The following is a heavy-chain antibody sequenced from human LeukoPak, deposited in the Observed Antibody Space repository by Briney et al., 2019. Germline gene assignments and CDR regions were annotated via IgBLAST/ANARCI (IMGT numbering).Heavy chain of an antibody. CDR2: IKEDGSEK. CDR1: GFTLSDNG. Sequence: GGSLRLSCAVSGFTLSDNGMSWVRQAPGKGLEWGANIKEDGSEKNYVDSVKGRFTISRDNAKNSLYLQMNSLRAEDTAVYYCAKYFRADSGNYYRSFDYWGQGTLVTVSS. V-gene: IGHV3-7*05. D-gene: IGHD1-26*01. J-gene: IGHJ4*02. CDR3: AKYFRADSGNYYRSFDY.